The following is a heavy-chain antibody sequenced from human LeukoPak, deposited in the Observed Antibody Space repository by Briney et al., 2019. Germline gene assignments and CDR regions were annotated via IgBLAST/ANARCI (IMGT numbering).Heavy chain of an antibody. D-gene: IGHD6-13*01. Sequence: SETLSLTCTVSGGSISSYYWSWIRQPPGKGLEWIGYIYYSGSTNYNPSLKSRVTISVDTSKNQFSLKLSSVTAADTAVYHCARAGRSIAAAAWYFDYWGQGTLVTVSS. CDR2: IYYSGST. J-gene: IGHJ4*02. CDR3: ARAGRSIAAAAWYFDY. V-gene: IGHV4-59*01. CDR1: GGSISSYY.